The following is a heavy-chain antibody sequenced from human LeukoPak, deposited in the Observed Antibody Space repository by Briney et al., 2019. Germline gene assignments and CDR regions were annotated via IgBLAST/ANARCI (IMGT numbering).Heavy chain of an antibody. CDR2: IFYSGSN. Sequence: SETLSLTCTVSGGSISSNCYYWGRLRPRPGLDLVWNTSIFYSGSNYHNPSLKSPISIALDTTKNPFSLNLSSATATDTADYYGARQGDLYSVGFVYWVQGSLV. CDR3: ARQGDLYSVGFVY. J-gene: IGHJ4*02. CDR1: GGSISSNCYY. D-gene: IGHD2-2*02. V-gene: IGHV4-39*01.